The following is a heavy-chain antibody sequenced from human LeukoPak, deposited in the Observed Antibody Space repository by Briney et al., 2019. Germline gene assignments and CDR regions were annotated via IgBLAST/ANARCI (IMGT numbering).Heavy chain of an antibody. D-gene: IGHD4-23*01. Sequence: PGGSLRLSCAASGFTFSSYAMHWVRQAPGKGLEGVAVISYDGSNKYYADSVKGRFTISRDNSKHTLYLQMNSLRAEDTAVYYCAGGVNGSFDYWGQGTLVSVSS. J-gene: IGHJ4*02. CDR3: AGGVNGSFDY. CDR1: GFTFSSYA. CDR2: ISYDGSNK. V-gene: IGHV3-30*04.